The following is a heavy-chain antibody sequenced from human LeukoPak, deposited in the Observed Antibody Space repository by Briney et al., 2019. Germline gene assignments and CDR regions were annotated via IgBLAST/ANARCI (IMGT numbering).Heavy chain of an antibody. D-gene: IGHD5-18*01. J-gene: IGHJ6*03. V-gene: IGHV4-4*07. CDR1: GGSFSGHY. Sequence: SETLSLTCTVSGGSFSGHYWTWFRQPAGRGLEFIGRAYITGPTNYNASLLGRVTMSVDTSKSQFSLNLTSVTAADTAVYYCARAHTPLRSDYYYYLDVWGKGTTVTVS. CDR2: AYITGPT. CDR3: ARAHTPLRSDYYYYLDV.